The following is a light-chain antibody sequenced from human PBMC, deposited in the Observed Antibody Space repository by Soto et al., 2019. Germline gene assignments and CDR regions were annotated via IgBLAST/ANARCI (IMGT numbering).Light chain of an antibody. Sequence: DIQMTQSPSAMSAFVGDGVTITCRASQGISNYLAWFQQQPGKVPKRLIYFASSLQSGVPPRFSGSGSGTEFTLTISALQPDDFATYYCQQYYSYHCTFGRGTKVEV. J-gene: IGKJ4*01. CDR1: QGISNY. CDR3: QQYYSYHCT. CDR2: FAS. V-gene: IGKV1-17*03.